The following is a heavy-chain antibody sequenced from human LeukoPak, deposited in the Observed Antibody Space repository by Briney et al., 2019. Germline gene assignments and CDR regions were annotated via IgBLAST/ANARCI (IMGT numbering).Heavy chain of an antibody. V-gene: IGHV1-58*01. Sequence: ASVKVSCKASGFTFTSSAVQWVRQARGQRLEWIGWIVVGSGNTNYAQRFQERVTITRDMSTSTAYMELSSLRPEDTAVYYCAADGNSGSYPFDYWGQGTLVTVSS. J-gene: IGHJ4*02. CDR1: GFTFTSSA. D-gene: IGHD1-26*01. CDR2: IVVGSGNT. CDR3: AADGNSGSYPFDY.